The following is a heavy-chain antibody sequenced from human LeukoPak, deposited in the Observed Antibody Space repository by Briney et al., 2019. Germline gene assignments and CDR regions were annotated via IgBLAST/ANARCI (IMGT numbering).Heavy chain of an antibody. Sequence: GGSLRLSCAASRFTSSSYSMNWVRQAPGKGLGWVSSISSSSSYIYYADSVKGRFTISRDNAKNSLYLQMNSLRAEDTAVYYCARIGEIGTGYWGQGTLVTLSS. V-gene: IGHV3-21*01. CDR3: ARIGEIGTGY. CDR1: RFTSSSYS. D-gene: IGHD3-10*01. CDR2: ISSSSSYI. J-gene: IGHJ4*02.